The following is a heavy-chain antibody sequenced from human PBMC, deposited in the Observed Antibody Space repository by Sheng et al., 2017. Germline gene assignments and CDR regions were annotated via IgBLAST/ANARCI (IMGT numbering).Heavy chain of an antibody. D-gene: IGHD6-19*01. Sequence: QVQLQQWGAGLLKPSETLSLTCAVYGGSFSGYYWSWIRQPPGKGLEWIGEINHSGSTNYNPSLKSRVTISVDTSKNQFSLKLSSVTAADTAVYYCARGLSEPLGRQWLVRTFVPSGPGNPRSPSPQ. CDR3: ARGLSEPLGRQWLVRTFVP. CDR1: GGSFSGYY. J-gene: IGHJ5*02. V-gene: IGHV4-34*01. CDR2: INHSGST.